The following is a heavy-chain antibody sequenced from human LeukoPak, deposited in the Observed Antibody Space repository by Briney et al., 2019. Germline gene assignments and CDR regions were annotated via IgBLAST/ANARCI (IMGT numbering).Heavy chain of an antibody. CDR2: ISSSGGTI. J-gene: IGHJ1*01. V-gene: IGHV3-48*04. CDR1: GFTFSNYN. Sequence: PGGSLRLSCEASGFTFSNYNMNWVRQGPGKGLEWVSFISSSGGTIYYADSVEGRFTISRDNAQNSLFLQMNSLRVEDTAVYYCARALAAAPPFWGQGTLVTVSS. CDR3: ARALAAAPPF. D-gene: IGHD6-13*01.